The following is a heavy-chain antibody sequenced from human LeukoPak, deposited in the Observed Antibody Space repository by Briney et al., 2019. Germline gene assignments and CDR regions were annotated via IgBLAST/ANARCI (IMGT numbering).Heavy chain of an antibody. D-gene: IGHD2-21*02. CDR1: GYSISSGHY. J-gene: IGHJ3*02. Sequence: SETLSLTCTVSGYSISSGHYWGWIRQPPGKGLEWIGEINHSGSTNYNPSLKSRVTISVDTSKNQFSLKLSSVTAADTAVYYCATSVTTILGAFDIWGQGTMVTVSS. V-gene: IGHV4-38-2*02. CDR2: INHSGST. CDR3: ATSVTTILGAFDI.